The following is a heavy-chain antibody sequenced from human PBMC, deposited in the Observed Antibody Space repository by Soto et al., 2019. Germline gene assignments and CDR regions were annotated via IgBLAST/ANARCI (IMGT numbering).Heavy chain of an antibody. CDR1: GGSISSGGYY. J-gene: IGHJ5*02. D-gene: IGHD3-3*01. CDR2: IYYSGST. CDR3: ARVYLTIFGVVKGNWFDP. V-gene: IGHV4-31*03. Sequence: TLSLTCTVSGGSISSGGYYWSWIRQHPGKGLEWIGYIYYSGSTYYNPSLKSRVTISVDTSKNQFSLKLSSVTAADTAVYYCARVYLTIFGVVKGNWFDPWGQGTLVTVSS.